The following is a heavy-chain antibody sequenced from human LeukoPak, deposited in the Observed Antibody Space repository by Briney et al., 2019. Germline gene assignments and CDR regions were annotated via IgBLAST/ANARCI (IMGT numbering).Heavy chain of an antibody. J-gene: IGHJ4*02. V-gene: IGHV1-69*05. CDR1: GGTFSSYA. Sequence: SVKVSCKASGGTFSSYAISWVRQAPGQGLEWMGGIIPIFGTANYAQKFQGRVTITTDESTSTAHMELSSLRSEDTAVYYCARAETHATMVRGALGYWGQGTLVTVSS. CDR2: IIPIFGTA. CDR3: ARAETHATMVRGALGY. D-gene: IGHD3-10*01.